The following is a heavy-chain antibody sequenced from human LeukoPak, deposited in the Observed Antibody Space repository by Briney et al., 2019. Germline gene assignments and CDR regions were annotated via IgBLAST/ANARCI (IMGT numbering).Heavy chain of an antibody. D-gene: IGHD6-19*01. J-gene: IGHJ5*02. CDR2: INPNSGGT. Sequence: ASVKVSCKASVYTFTAYYMHWVRQAPGQGLEWMGWINPNSGGTNYAQKFQGRVTMTRDTSISTAYMELSRLRSDDTAVYYWARDRRTYSSGWFDPWGPGTLVTVSS. CDR3: ARDRRTYSSGWFDP. CDR1: VYTFTAYY. V-gene: IGHV1-2*02.